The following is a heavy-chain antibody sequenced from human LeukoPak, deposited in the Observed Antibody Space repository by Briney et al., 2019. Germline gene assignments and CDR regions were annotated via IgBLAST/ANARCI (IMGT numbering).Heavy chain of an antibody. CDR2: IKQDGSEN. D-gene: IGHD6-19*01. CDR1: GFTFSSYW. Sequence: GGSLRLSCAASGFTFSSYWMSWVRQAPAKGLEWVANIKQDGSENSYVDSVKGRFTISRDNAKNSLYLQINSLRAEDTAVYYCVRSLRYDYSSGSGDVWGKGTTVTVSS. J-gene: IGHJ6*04. CDR3: VRSLRYDYSSGSGDV. V-gene: IGHV3-7*03.